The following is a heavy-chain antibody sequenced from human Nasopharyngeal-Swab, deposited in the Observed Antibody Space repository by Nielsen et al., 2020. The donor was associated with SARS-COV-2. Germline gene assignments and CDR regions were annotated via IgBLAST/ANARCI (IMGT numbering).Heavy chain of an antibody. Sequence: GGSLRLSCAASGFTFDDYAMHWVRQAPGKGLEWVLGISWNSGSIGYADSVKGRFTISRDNAKNSLYLQMNSLRAEDTALYYCAKLGEYSSPSDYWGQGTLVTVSS. J-gene: IGHJ4*02. V-gene: IGHV3-9*01. D-gene: IGHD6-6*01. CDR3: AKLGEYSSPSDY. CDR2: ISWNSGSI. CDR1: GFTFDDYA.